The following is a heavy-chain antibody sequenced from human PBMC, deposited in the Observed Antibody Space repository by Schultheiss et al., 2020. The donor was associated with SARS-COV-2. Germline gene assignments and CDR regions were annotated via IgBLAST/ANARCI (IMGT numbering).Heavy chain of an antibody. CDR2: ISSSSSYI. CDR3: AREVQLWLSLFDY. CDR1: GFTFSSYG. J-gene: IGHJ4*02. V-gene: IGHV3-21*01. Sequence: GESLKISCAASGFTFSSYGMHWVRQAPGKGLEWVSSISSSSSYIYYADSVKGRFTISRDNAKNSLYLQMNSLRAEDTAVYYCAREVQLWLSLFDYWGQGTLVTVSS. D-gene: IGHD5-18*01.